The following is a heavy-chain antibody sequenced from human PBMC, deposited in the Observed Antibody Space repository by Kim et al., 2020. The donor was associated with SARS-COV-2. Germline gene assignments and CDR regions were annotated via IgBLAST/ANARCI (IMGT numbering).Heavy chain of an antibody. J-gene: IGHJ4*02. Sequence: ASVKVSCKASGYTFSNYGINWVRQAPGQGLEWMGWISGYSGNTNYAQRLQGRVTMTTDTSTNTAYMELWSLRSGDTAVYYCARDYPPNRGYYGSRSCFDYWVQGTVVADSS. CDR1: GYTFSNYG. V-gene: IGHV1-18*01. D-gene: IGHD3-10*01. CDR3: ARDYPPNRGYYGSRSCFDY. CDR2: ISGYSGNT.